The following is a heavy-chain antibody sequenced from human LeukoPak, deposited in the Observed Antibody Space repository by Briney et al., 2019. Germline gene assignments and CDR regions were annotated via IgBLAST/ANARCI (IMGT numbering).Heavy chain of an antibody. D-gene: IGHD6-13*01. J-gene: IGHJ5*02. CDR1: GFTVSRNY. V-gene: IGHV4-34*01. Sequence: GSLRLSCAASGFTVSRNYMSWIRQPPGKGLEWIGEINHSGSTNYNPSLKSRVTISVDTSKNQFSLKLSSVTAADTAVYYCARDGTRRGSSWTRNWFDPWGQGTLVTVSS. CDR2: INHSGST. CDR3: ARDGTRRGSSWTRNWFDP.